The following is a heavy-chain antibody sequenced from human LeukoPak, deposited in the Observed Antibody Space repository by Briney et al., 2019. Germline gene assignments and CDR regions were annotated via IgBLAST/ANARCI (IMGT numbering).Heavy chain of an antibody. CDR1: GFTFNSYW. V-gene: IGHV3-74*01. Sequence: GGSLRLSCAASGFTFNSYWMHWVRQAPGKGLVWVSRINSDGSSTSYADSVKGRFTISRDNAKNTLYLQMNSLRAEDTAVYYCARAYYDFWSGYYGEPYYFDYWGQGTLVTVSS. D-gene: IGHD3-3*01. CDR3: ARAYYDFWSGYYGEPYYFDY. J-gene: IGHJ4*02. CDR2: INSDGSST.